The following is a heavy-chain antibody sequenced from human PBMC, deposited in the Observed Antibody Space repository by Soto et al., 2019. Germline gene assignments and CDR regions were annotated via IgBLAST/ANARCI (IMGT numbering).Heavy chain of an antibody. CDR1: GFTFSDYW. V-gene: IGHV3-7*05. CDR2: IKQDGTEE. CDR3: ARVTLAYYYDRSGYYYPFWFDY. D-gene: IGHD3-22*01. Sequence: GGSLRLSCAASGFTFSDYWMSWVRQAPGKGLEWVANIKQDGTEEYYVDSVKGRFTISRDNAKNSLYLQMNSLRAEDTAVYYCARVTLAYYYDRSGYYYPFWFDYWGQGILVTVSS. J-gene: IGHJ4*02.